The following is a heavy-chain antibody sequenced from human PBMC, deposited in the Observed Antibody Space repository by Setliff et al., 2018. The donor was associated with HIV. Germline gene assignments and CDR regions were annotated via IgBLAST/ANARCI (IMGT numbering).Heavy chain of an antibody. J-gene: IGHJ5*01. D-gene: IGHD2-21*01. V-gene: IGHV4-59*11. CDR2: IHYRGST. CDR3: ARDFEASYCGGDCYSGWFDS. CDR1: GGSIRSHY. Sequence: SETLSLTCTVSGGSIRSHYWNWIRQSPGKGLEWIGYIHYRGSTNYNPSLKSRVIISVDMSKNQFSLKLTSVTAADTAVYYCARDFEASYCGGDCYSGWFDSWGQGILVTVS.